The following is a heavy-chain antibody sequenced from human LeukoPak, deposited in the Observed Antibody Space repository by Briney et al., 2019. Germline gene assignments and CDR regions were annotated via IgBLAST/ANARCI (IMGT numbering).Heavy chain of an antibody. V-gene: IGHV3-23*01. CDR1: GFTFNNYA. CDR2: ISGSGSYT. D-gene: IGHD6-19*01. Sequence: GGSLRLSCVGSGFTFNNYAMRWVRQALGKGLEWVAAISGSGSYTSDADSVRGRFTVSRANSKNTLYLQMNNLRVEDTAVYLCAKEATARKWLVWGNFDHWGQGTQVTVS. CDR3: AKEATARKWLVWGNFDH. J-gene: IGHJ4*02.